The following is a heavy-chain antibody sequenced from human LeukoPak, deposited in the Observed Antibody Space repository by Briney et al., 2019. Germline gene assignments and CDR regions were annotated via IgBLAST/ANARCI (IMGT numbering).Heavy chain of an antibody. CDR1: GGSISSGGYY. CDR2: IFYSGST. J-gene: IGHJ4*02. CDR3: ARGAPTVTTFFGY. D-gene: IGHD4-17*01. Sequence: SQTLSLTCTVSGGSISSGGYYWSWIRQHPGKGLEFIGYIFYSGSTHYNPSLKSRVTISVDTSKNHFSLNLSSVTAADTAVYYCARGAPTVTTFFGYWGQGTLVTVSS. V-gene: IGHV4-31*03.